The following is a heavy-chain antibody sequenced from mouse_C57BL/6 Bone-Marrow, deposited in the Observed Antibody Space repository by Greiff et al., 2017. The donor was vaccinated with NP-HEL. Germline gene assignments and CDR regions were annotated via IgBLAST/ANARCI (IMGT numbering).Heavy chain of an antibody. J-gene: IGHJ4*01. CDR3: AREELGRYYAMDY. CDR2: IRNKANGYTT. V-gene: IGHV7-3*01. CDR1: GFTFTDYY. Sequence: EVKLMESGGGLVQPGGSLSLSCAASGFTFTDYYMSWVRQPPGKALEWLGFIRNKANGYTTEYSASVKGRFTISRDNSQSILYLQMNALRAEDSATYYCAREELGRYYAMDYWGQGTSVTVSS. D-gene: IGHD4-1*01.